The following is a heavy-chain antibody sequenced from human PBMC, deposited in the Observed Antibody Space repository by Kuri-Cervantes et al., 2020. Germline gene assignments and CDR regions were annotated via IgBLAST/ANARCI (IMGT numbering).Heavy chain of an antibody. Sequence: SETLSLTCTVSGGSISTYHWSWIRQAPGKGLEWIGYIHYSGRKNSNPSLRSRVTISSDTSKNQFSLKLSSVTAADTAVYYYARSIVVVITAINAFDIWGRGTMVTVSS. J-gene: IGHJ3*02. D-gene: IGHD2-15*01. V-gene: IGHV4-59*12. CDR1: GGSISTYH. CDR3: ARSIVVVITAINAFDI. CDR2: IHYSGRK.